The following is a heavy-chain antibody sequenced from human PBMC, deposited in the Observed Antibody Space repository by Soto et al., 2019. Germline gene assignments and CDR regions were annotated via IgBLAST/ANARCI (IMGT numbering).Heavy chain of an antibody. CDR1: GFTFSSYA. J-gene: IGHJ5*02. CDR2: ISGSGGST. V-gene: IGHV3-23*01. D-gene: IGHD3-3*01. CDR3: AKLSWSGYYTGIKFRWFDP. Sequence: TGGSLRLSCAASGFTFSSYAMSWVRQAPGKGLEWVSAISGSGGSTYYADSVKGRFTISRDNSKNTLYLQMNSLRAEDTAVYYCAKLSWSGYYTGIKFRWFDPWGQGTLVTVSS.